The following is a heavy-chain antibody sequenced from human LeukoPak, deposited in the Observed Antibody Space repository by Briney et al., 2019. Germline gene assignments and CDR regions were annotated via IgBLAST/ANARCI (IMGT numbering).Heavy chain of an antibody. Sequence: SETLSLTCSVSGDSLSTYYWAWIRQSAGKGLEWIGRISASGNTQYNPSLKSRVTISVDTSKNQFSLKLSSVTAADTAVYYCARVGSSYYYYYMDVWGKGTTVTVSS. V-gene: IGHV4-4*07. D-gene: IGHD2-15*01. CDR1: GDSLSTYY. CDR3: ARVGSSYYYYYMDV. CDR2: ISASGNT. J-gene: IGHJ6*03.